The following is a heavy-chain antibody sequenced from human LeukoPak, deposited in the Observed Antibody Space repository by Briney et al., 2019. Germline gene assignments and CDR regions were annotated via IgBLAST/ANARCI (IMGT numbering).Heavy chain of an antibody. CDR3: AREMDCSGGSCGDY. Sequence: ASVKVSCKASGYTFTGYYMHWVRQAPGQGLEWMGWINPNSGGTNYAQKFQGRVTMTRDTSISTAYMELSRLRSDDTAVYYCAREMDCSGGSCGDYWGQGTLVTVSS. D-gene: IGHD2-15*01. J-gene: IGHJ4*02. V-gene: IGHV1-2*02. CDR1: GYTFTGYY. CDR2: INPNSGGT.